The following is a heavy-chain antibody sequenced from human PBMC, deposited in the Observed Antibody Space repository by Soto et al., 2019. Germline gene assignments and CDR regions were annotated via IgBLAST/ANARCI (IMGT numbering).Heavy chain of an antibody. CDR2: INHSGSS. Sequence: SETLSLTCAVHGGSFSGFYWTWIRQPPGKGLEWIGEINHSGSSNYNPPLKSRVTMSLDTSRNQFSLSLNSVTAADTAVYYCARMAGPWYFDLWGRGTPVTV. V-gene: IGHV4-34*01. J-gene: IGHJ2*01. CDR1: GGSFSGFY. CDR3: ARMAGPWYFDL.